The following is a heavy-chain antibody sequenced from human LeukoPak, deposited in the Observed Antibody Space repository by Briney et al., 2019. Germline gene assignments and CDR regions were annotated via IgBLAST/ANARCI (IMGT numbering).Heavy chain of an antibody. Sequence: GGSLRLSCAASGFTFDDYTMHWVRQAPGKGLELVSLISWDGGSTYYADSVKGRFTISRDNSKNSLYLQMNSLRTEDTALYYCAKDSVGATTSRYYYYMDVWGKGTTVTVSS. CDR1: GFTFDDYT. CDR2: ISWDGGST. CDR3: AKDSVGATTSRYYYYMDV. V-gene: IGHV3-43*01. J-gene: IGHJ6*03. D-gene: IGHD1-26*01.